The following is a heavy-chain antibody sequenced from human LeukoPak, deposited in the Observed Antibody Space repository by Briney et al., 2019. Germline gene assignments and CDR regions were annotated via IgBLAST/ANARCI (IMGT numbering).Heavy chain of an antibody. J-gene: IGHJ4*02. D-gene: IGHD1-26*01. Sequence: EASVKVSCKASGYTFTSYAMHWVRQAPGHRLEWMGWINAGNGNTKYSQKFQGRVTITRDTSASTAYMELSSLRSEDTAVYYCARDHWWDLRGFDYWGQGTLVTVSS. CDR3: ARDHWWDLRGFDY. V-gene: IGHV1-3*01. CDR1: GYTFTSYA. CDR2: INAGNGNT.